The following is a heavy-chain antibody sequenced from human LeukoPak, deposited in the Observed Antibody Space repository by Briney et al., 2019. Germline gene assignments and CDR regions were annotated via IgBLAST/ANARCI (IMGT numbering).Heavy chain of an antibody. J-gene: IGHJ4*02. D-gene: IGHD4-17*01. CDR1: GGSISSYY. V-gene: IGHV4-59*01. Sequence: SETLSLTCTVSGGSISSYYWSWIRQPPGKGPEWIGYIYYSGSTNYNPSLKSRVTISVDTSKNQFSLKLSSVTAADTAVYYCARIHYGDYACDYWGQGTLVTVSS. CDR3: ARIHYGDYACDY. CDR2: IYYSGST.